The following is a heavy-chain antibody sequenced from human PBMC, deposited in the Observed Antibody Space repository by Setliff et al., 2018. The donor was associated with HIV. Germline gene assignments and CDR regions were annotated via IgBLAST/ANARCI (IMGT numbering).Heavy chain of an antibody. CDR2: IIPILGTA. D-gene: IGHD2-2*01. CDR3: ARDRVPYSSSPSALDP. V-gene: IGHV1-69*08. J-gene: IGHJ5*02. Sequence: GASVKVSCKASKGTFTTYRLTWVRQAPGQGLEWMGRIIPILGTANYAQNFQGRLTITADKSTSTTHMELSSLRSEDTAIYYCARDRVPYSSSPSALDPWGQGTQVTVSS. CDR1: KGTFTTYR.